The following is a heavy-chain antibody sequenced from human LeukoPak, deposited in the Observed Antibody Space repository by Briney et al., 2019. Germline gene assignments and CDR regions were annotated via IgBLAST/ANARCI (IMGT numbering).Heavy chain of an antibody. CDR3: ARGFTSWPQGPYHFDY. V-gene: IGHV3-30*02. CDR2: IQSNGNEK. CDR1: GFIFSDYA. Sequence: PGGSLRLSCAVSGFIFSDYAMNWVRQAPGKGLEWVASIQSNGNEKYSSDFLKGRFTISRDNSKNTLYLQMNTLRPEDTAVFYCARGFTSWPQGPYHFDYWGQGSLITVSS. D-gene: IGHD2-2*01. J-gene: IGHJ4*02.